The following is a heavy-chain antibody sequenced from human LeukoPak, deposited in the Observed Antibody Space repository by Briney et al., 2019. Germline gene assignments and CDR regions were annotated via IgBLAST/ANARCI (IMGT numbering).Heavy chain of an antibody. J-gene: IGHJ4*02. CDR2: IFHSGST. D-gene: IGHD3-3*01. CDR3: ARALPYDFWSGYPFDY. V-gene: IGHV4-38-2*02. CDR1: GYSISSGFY. Sequence: SETLSLICSVSGYSISSGFYWGWIRQPPGKGLEWIGSIFHSGSTYYTPSLKSRVTISVGTSKNQFSLKLSSVTAADTAVYYCARALPYDFWSGYPFDYWGQGTLVTVSS.